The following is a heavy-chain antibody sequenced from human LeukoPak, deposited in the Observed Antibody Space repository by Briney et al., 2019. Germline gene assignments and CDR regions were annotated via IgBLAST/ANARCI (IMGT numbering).Heavy chain of an antibody. CDR2: IYNGGST. CDR3: ARVGATEYYFDY. V-gene: IGHV3-53*04. D-gene: IGHD1-26*01. CDR1: GFTVSSNY. Sequence: PGGSLRLSCAASGFTVSSNYMSCVRQAPGKGLECLSVIYNGGSTYYVDSVKGRFTISRHNSKNTLYLQMNSLRAEDTAVYYCARVGATEYYFDYWGQGTLVTVSS. J-gene: IGHJ4*02.